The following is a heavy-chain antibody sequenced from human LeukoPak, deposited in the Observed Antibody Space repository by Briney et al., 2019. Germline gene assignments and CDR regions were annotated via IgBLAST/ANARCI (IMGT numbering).Heavy chain of an antibody. V-gene: IGHV3-53*01. CDR1: GFTVSTKY. CDR2: IYSAGST. D-gene: IGHD5-12*01. CDR3: ATKLGDSGYDFGL. J-gene: IGHJ4*02. Sequence: GGSLRLSCAASGFTVSTKYMTWVRQAPGKGLEWVSVIYSAGSTYYADSVKGRFTISRDNSRNTLYLQMNSLRAEDTAVYYCATKLGDSGYDFGLWGQGTLVTVSS.